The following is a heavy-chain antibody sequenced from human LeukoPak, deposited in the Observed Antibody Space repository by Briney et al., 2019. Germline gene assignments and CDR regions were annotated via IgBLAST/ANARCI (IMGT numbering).Heavy chain of an antibody. CDR1: GFSVSNYY. V-gene: IGHV3-69-1*01. Sequence: PGGSLRLSCAASGFSVSNYYMSWVRQSPGRGLEWVSLTYSGSTIYYADSVKGRFTISRDNAKNSLYLQMNSLRAEDTAVYYCAREPVSSGWSFFDYWGQGTLVTVSS. D-gene: IGHD6-19*01. CDR2: TYSGSTI. J-gene: IGHJ4*02. CDR3: AREPVSSGWSFFDY.